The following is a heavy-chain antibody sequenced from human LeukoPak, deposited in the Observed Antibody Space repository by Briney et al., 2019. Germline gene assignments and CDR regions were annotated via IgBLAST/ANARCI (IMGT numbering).Heavy chain of an antibody. V-gene: IGHV3-23*01. Sequence: GGSLRLSCAASGLAFSSYAMSWVRQAPGKGLEWVSTISVASNTFYADSVKGRFTISRDNSRNTVCLQMTSLRADDTAVYYCADYGVSGVRNNFYWGQGTLVTVSS. CDR1: GLAFSSYA. D-gene: IGHD3-3*01. CDR2: ISVASNT. J-gene: IGHJ4*02. CDR3: ADYGVSGVRNNFY.